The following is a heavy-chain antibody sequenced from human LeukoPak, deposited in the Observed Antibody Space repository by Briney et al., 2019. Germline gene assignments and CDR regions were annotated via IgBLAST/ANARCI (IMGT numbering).Heavy chain of an antibody. J-gene: IGHJ3*02. CDR1: GFTFGSYA. CDR2: VSGSGGST. Sequence: GGSLRLSCAASGFTFGSYAMSWVRQAPGKGREWVSAVSGSGGSTYYADSVKGRFTISRDNSKNTMYLQMNSMRVEDTAVYYCAKCAESYGNDAFDMWGPGTMVTVSS. D-gene: IGHD3-16*01. CDR3: AKCAESYGNDAFDM. V-gene: IGHV3-23*01.